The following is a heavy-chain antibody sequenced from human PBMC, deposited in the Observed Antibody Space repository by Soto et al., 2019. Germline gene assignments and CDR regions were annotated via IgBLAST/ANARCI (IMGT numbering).Heavy chain of an antibody. Sequence: EVQLVESGGGLVQPGGSLRLSLAASGFTFSLYSMRWVRQAPGKGLEWVSYISRSSTGIHDADSVKGQFTISGDDATNSMHLQMNSLRDGDTAVYYCARAVTWGLDVWGQGTTVSIS. V-gene: IGHV3-48*02. J-gene: IGHJ6*02. CDR2: ISRSSTGI. CDR3: ARAVTWGLDV. D-gene: IGHD3-10*01. CDR1: GFTFSLYS.